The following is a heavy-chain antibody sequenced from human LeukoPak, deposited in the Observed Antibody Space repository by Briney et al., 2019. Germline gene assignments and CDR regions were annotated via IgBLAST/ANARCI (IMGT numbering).Heavy chain of an antibody. V-gene: IGHV4-59*12. Sequence: SETLSLTCTVSGGSISSYYWSWIRQPPGKGLEWIGYIYYSGSTNYNPSLKSRVTISVDTSKNQFSLKLSSVTAAGTAVYYCARGGGAWGNFDCWGQGTLVTVSS. D-gene: IGHD3-16*01. CDR2: IYYSGST. J-gene: IGHJ4*02. CDR1: GGSISSYY. CDR3: ARGGGAWGNFDC.